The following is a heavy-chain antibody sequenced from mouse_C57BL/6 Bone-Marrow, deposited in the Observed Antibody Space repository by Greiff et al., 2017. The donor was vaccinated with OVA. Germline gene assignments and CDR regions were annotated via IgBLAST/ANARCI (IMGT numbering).Heavy chain of an antibody. Sequence: VQLKESGGDLVKPGGSLKLSCAASGFTFSSYGMSWVRQTPDKRLEWVATISSGGSYTYYPDSVKGRFTISRDNAKNTLYLQMSSLKSEDTAMYYCARRHYGSNFAYWGQGTLVTVSA. CDR2: ISSGGSYT. J-gene: IGHJ3*01. CDR3: ARRHYGSNFAY. CDR1: GFTFSSYG. V-gene: IGHV5-6*01. D-gene: IGHD1-1*01.